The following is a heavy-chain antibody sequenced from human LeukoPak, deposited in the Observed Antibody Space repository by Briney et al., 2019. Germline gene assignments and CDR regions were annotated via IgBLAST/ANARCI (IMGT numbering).Heavy chain of an antibody. Sequence: GGSLRLSCAASGFTFSSSAMSWVRQAPGKGLEWVSAISGGGGSSYYADSMKGRFTISRDNSKNTLYLQMNSLRAEDTAVYYCAKDKKGYSYGSFDYWGQGTLVTVSS. CDR1: GFTFSSSA. CDR3: AKDKKGYSYGSFDY. V-gene: IGHV3-23*01. CDR2: ISGGGGSS. D-gene: IGHD5-18*01. J-gene: IGHJ4*02.